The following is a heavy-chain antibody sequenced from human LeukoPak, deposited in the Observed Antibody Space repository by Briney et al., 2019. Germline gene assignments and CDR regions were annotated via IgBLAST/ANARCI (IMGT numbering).Heavy chain of an antibody. CDR3: ARVYYYDSTWFDP. CDR1: GGSISSGSYY. Sequence: SETLSLTCTVSGGSISSGSYYWSWIRQPAGKGLEWIGRIYTSGSTNYNPSLKSRVTMSVDTSKNQFSLKLSSVTAADTAVYYCARVYYYDSTWFDPWGQGTLVTVSS. V-gene: IGHV4-61*02. D-gene: IGHD3-22*01. CDR2: IYTSGST. J-gene: IGHJ5*02.